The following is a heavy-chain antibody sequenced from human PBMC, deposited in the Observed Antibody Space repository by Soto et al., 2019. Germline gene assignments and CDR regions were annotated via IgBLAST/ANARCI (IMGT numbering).Heavy chain of an antibody. CDR1: GYSISVYY. J-gene: IGHJ4*02. D-gene: IGHD1-1*01. CDR3: VRSRRNFLAS. Sequence: PSGTLSLTFTVSGYSISVYYWNWIRQSPGKGLEWIGYISYSGTTKYNPSLKSRVTISVDTSKNQFSLKLSSVTAADTAVYYCVRSRRNFLASRGQGSLVTVPS. CDR2: ISYSGTT. V-gene: IGHV4-59*01.